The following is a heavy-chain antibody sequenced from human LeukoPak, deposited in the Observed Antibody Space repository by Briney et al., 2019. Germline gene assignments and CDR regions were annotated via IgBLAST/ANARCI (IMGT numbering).Heavy chain of an antibody. CDR3: ARDGYGNNYMDV. D-gene: IGHD1/OR15-1a*01. V-gene: IGHV3-53*01. CDR2: IYSGGTT. Sequence: GGSLRLSCAASGFSVSSNFMCWVRQAPGKGLGWVSVIYSGGTTYYADSVKGRFTISRDNSKNTLSLQMNNLRAEDTAVYYCARDGYGNNYMDVWGKGTTVTVSS. CDR1: GFSVSSNF. J-gene: IGHJ6*03.